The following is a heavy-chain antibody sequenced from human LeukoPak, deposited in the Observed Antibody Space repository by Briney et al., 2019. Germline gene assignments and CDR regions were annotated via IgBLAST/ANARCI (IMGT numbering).Heavy chain of an antibody. Sequence: GASVKVSCKASGGTFSSYAISWVRQAPGQGLEWMGGIIPVFGTANYAQKFQGRVTITADESTSTAYMELSSLRSEDTAVYYCARGGDYVWGTPYGYYGMDVWGQGTTVTVSS. J-gene: IGHJ6*02. D-gene: IGHD3-16*01. CDR3: ARGGDYVWGTPYGYYGMDV. CDR2: IIPVFGTA. V-gene: IGHV1-69*13. CDR1: GGTFSSYA.